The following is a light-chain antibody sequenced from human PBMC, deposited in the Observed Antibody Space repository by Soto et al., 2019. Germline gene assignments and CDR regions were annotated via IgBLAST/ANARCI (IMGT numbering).Light chain of an antibody. J-gene: IGKJ1*01. CDR2: AAS. CDR3: QQSYSTLP. V-gene: IGKV1-39*01. Sequence: DIQMPQSPSSLSASVGDRVTITCRASQSISSYLNWYQQKPGKAPKLLIYAASSLQSGVPSRFSGSGSGTDFTLTISSLQPEDFATYYCQQSYSTLPFGQGTKVDIK. CDR1: QSISSY.